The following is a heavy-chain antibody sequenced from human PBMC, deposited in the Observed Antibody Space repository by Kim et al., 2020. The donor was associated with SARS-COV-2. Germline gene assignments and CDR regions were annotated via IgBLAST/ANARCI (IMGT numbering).Heavy chain of an antibody. CDR3: ARAPITMVRGVIIKAPYYYGMDV. D-gene: IGHD3-10*01. J-gene: IGHJ6*02. V-gene: IGHV4-31*03. CDR2: IYYSGST. Sequence: SETLSLTCTVSGGSISSGGYYWSWIRQHPGKGLEWIGYIYYSGSTYYNPSLKSRVTISVDTSKNQFSLKLSSVTAADTAVYYCARAPITMVRGVIIKAPYYYGMDVWGQGTTVTVSS. CDR1: GGSISSGGYY.